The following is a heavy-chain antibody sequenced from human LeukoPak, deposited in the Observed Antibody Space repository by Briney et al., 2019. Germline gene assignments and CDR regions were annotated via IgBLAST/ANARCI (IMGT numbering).Heavy chain of an antibody. Sequence: GGSLRLSCAASGFTFSNAWMSWVRQAPGKGLEWVGRIKSKTDGGTTDYAAPVKGRFTISRDDSKTTLYLQMNSLKTEDTAVYYCTTEIGYYYDSSGSRWGQGTLVTVSS. J-gene: IGHJ4*02. CDR3: TTEIGYYYDSSGSR. V-gene: IGHV3-15*01. CDR2: IKSKTDGGTT. D-gene: IGHD3-22*01. CDR1: GFTFSNAW.